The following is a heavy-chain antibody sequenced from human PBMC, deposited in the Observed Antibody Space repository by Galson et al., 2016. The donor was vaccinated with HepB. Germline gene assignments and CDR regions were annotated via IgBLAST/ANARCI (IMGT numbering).Heavy chain of an antibody. CDR3: VKGGCWGDRCNLGDRVDN. V-gene: IGHV3-30*18. D-gene: IGHD3-10*01. J-gene: IGHJ4*02. CDR2: ISNDANRK. Sequence: SLRLSCAASGFTFFNYGMHWVRQAPGKGLEWVTGISNDANRKYYGDAVKGRFTISRDNSKNTLYLQMNSLRAEDTALHYCVKGGCWGDRCNLGDRVDNWGQGTLVTVSS. CDR1: GFTFFNYG.